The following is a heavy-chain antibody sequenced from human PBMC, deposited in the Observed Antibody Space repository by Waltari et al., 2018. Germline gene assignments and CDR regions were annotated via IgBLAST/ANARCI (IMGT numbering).Heavy chain of an antibody. J-gene: IGHJ6*03. CDR2: INPNRGGT. Sequence: QVQLVQSGAEVKKPGASVKVSCKASGYTFTGYYIHWVRQAPGQGLAWKVWINPNRGGTNYAHKFQGRFIMTRDTSISTAYMELSRLRSDDTAVYYCARAIFGVYYYYMDVWGKGTTVTVSS. V-gene: IGHV1-2*07. CDR3: ARAIFGVYYYYMDV. D-gene: IGHD3-3*01. CDR1: GYTFTGYY.